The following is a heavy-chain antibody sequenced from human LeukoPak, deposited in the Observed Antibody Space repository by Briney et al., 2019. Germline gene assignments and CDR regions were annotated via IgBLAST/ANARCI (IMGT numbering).Heavy chain of an antibody. CDR3: ARDIDYDSSGYYWDY. CDR1: GFTVSSNY. V-gene: IGHV3-66*01. J-gene: IGHJ4*02. D-gene: IGHD3-22*01. Sequence: EGSLRLSCAASGFTVSSNYMSWVRQAPGKGLEWVSVIYSGGSTYYADSVKGRFTISRDNSKNTLYLQMNSLRAEDTAVYYCARDIDYDSSGYYWDYWGQGTLVTVSS. CDR2: IYSGGST.